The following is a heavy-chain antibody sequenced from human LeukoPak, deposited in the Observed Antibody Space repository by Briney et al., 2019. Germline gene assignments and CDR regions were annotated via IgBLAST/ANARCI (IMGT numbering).Heavy chain of an antibody. CDR1: GGSISSYY. D-gene: IGHD5-18*01. CDR3: ARTTEGGYTYNYFYYYYMDV. J-gene: IGHJ6*03. CDR2: IYYSGST. Sequence: PSETLSLTCTVSGGSISSYYWSWIRQPPGKGLEWIGYIYYSGSTNYNPSLKSRISISVDTSKHQFSLKLSSVPAADTAVYYCARTTEGGYTYNYFYYYYMDVWGKGTTVTISS. V-gene: IGHV4-59*01.